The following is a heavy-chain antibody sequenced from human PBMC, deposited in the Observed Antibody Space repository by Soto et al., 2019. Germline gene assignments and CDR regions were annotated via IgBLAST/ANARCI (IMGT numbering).Heavy chain of an antibody. CDR3: AKESNYYGSGSYYLDY. CDR1: GFTFSSYG. V-gene: IGHV3-30*18. CDR2: ISYDGSNK. Sequence: GGSLRLSCAASGFTFSSYGMHWVRQAPGKGLEWVAVISYDGSNKYYADSVEGRFTISRDNSKNTLYLQMNSLRAEDTAVYYCAKESNYYGSGSYYLDYWGQGTLVTVSS. J-gene: IGHJ4*02. D-gene: IGHD3-10*01.